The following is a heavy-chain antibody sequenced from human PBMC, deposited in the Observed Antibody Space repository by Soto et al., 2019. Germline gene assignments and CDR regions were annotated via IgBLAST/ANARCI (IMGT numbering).Heavy chain of an antibody. CDR2: ISYDGINK. Sequence: GGSLRLSCAASGFTFSSYGMHWVRQAPGKGLEWVAVISYDGINKYYADSVKGRFTISRDNFKNTMYLQMNSLRDEDTAVYYCAKDPDDYGSGSYPFSWGQGTLVTVSS. CDR3: AKDPDDYGSGSYPFS. J-gene: IGHJ5*02. V-gene: IGHV3-30*18. CDR1: GFTFSSYG. D-gene: IGHD3-10*01.